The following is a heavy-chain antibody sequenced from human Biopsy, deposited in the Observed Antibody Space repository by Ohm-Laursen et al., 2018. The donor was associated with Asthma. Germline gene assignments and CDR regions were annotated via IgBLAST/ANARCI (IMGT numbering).Heavy chain of an antibody. V-gene: IGHV3-30*03. J-gene: IGHJ4*02. Sequence: SLRLSCSASGFMFRSFGMHWVRQAPGKGLEWVALMSYDGSIKDYADSVKGRFTISRDNSMNTLYLHMNSLRVEDTAVYYCARGLDYSGRSGFDYWGQGTLVIVSS. CDR1: GFMFRSFG. D-gene: IGHD3-10*01. CDR2: MSYDGSIK. CDR3: ARGLDYSGRSGFDY.